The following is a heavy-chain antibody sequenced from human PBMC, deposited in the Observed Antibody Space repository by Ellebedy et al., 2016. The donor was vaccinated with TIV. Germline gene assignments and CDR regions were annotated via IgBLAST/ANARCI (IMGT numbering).Heavy chain of an antibody. CDR1: DFTVSRND. CDR2: IYTTGAT. D-gene: IGHD1-1*01. J-gene: IGHJ3*02. Sequence: GESLKISXAASDFTVSRNDMIWVRQAPGKGLEWVSLIYTTGATYYADSVKGRFTISRDNSKKTLFLQMTILGAEDTAVYYCVTRHNGAFDIWGQGTMVTVSS. V-gene: IGHV3-53*01. CDR3: VTRHNGAFDI.